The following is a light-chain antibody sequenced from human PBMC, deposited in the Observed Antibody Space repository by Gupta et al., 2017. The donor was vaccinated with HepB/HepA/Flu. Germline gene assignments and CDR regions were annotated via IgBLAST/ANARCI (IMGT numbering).Light chain of an antibody. J-gene: IGKJ3*01. CDR1: QRISYY. Sequence: DIQMTQSPSSLSASVGDRVTITCRASQRISYYLNWYQQKPGKAPKPLIYDASSLQSGVPSRFSGSGSGTDFTLTISILQLEDFATYYCQQGDSFPFTFGHWTKVDIK. CDR2: DAS. V-gene: IGKV1-39*01. CDR3: QQGDSFPFT.